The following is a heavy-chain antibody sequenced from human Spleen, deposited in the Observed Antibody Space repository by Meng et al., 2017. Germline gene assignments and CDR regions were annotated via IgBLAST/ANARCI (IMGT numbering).Heavy chain of an antibody. CDR2: MRSKANNYAT. Sequence: GESLKISCEASGYSISGSAVYWVRQTSGRGLDLVGHMRSKANNYATEYAASVKGRFTVSREDSKNTAYLHMNSLITEDTAVYDCTLVDHWGQGALVTVSS. V-gene: IGHV3-73*01. CDR1: GYSISGSA. CDR3: TLVDH. J-gene: IGHJ4*02.